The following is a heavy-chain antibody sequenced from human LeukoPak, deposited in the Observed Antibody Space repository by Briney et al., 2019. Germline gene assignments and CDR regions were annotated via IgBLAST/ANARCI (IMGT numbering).Heavy chain of an antibody. D-gene: IGHD5-12*01. Sequence: GGSLRLSCAASEFTFSTYPMSWVRQAPGKGLEWVSLISDGAATTYYADSVKGRFTISRDNSKNTLYLQMISLRAEDTAVYYCANLNSGYATDFWGQGTPVTVSS. CDR1: EFTFSTYP. V-gene: IGHV3-23*01. CDR2: ISDGAATT. J-gene: IGHJ4*02. CDR3: ANLNSGYATDF.